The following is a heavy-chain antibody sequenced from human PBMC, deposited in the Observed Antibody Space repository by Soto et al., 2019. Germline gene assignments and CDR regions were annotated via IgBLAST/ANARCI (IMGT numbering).Heavy chain of an antibody. CDR2: ISHSGST. V-gene: IGHV4-4*02. CDR1: GDSISSSHW. CDR3: AARHFWSGPWTQRRLDY. Sequence: SETLSITCAVSGDSISSSHWWSWVRQPPGKGLEWIGQISHSGSTNYNPSLTSRVTISVDKSKNHFSLKLTSVTAADTAVYYCAARHFWSGPWTQRRLDYWGQGTLVTVSS. D-gene: IGHD3-3*02. J-gene: IGHJ4*02.